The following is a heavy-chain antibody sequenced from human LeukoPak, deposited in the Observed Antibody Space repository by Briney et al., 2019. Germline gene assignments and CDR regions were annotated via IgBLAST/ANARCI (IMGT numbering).Heavy chain of an antibody. Sequence: ASVKVSCKASGYTFTSYGISWVRQAPGQGLEWMGWISAYNGNTNYAQKLQGRVTMTTDTSTSTAYMELRSLRSDDTAVYYCARMYYDILTGYPYYYYMDVWGKGTTVTISS. CDR1: GYTFTSYG. CDR2: ISAYNGNT. J-gene: IGHJ6*03. D-gene: IGHD3-9*01. V-gene: IGHV1-18*01. CDR3: ARMYYDILTGYPYYYYMDV.